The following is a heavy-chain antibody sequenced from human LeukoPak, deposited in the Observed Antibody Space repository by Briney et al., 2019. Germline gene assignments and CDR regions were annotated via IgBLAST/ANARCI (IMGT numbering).Heavy chain of an antibody. D-gene: IGHD6-13*01. J-gene: IGHJ4*02. CDR2: TYYRAKWFN. CDR3: AREAGSSWFFGNFDY. CDR1: GDSVSSNSAA. Sequence: SQTLSPTCAISGDSVSSNSAAWNWIRQSPSRGLEWLGRTYYRAKWFNDFAVSVRSRITLNPDTTKNHFSLQLNSVTPEDTAVYYCAREAGSSWFFGNFDYWGPGALVTVSS. V-gene: IGHV6-1*01.